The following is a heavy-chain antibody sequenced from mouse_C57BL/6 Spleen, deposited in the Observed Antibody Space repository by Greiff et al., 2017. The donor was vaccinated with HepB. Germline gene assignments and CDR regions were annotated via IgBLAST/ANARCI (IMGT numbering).Heavy chain of an antibody. Sequence: VQLVESGGDLVKPGGSLKLSCAASGFTFSSYGMSWVRQTPDKRLEWVATISSGGSYTYYPDSVKGRFTITRDNAKNTLYLQMSSLKSEDTAMYYCARPLGYAMDYWGQGTSVTVSS. V-gene: IGHV5-6*01. CDR1: GFTFSSYG. CDR2: ISSGGSYT. CDR3: ARPLGYAMDY. J-gene: IGHJ4*01. D-gene: IGHD4-1*01.